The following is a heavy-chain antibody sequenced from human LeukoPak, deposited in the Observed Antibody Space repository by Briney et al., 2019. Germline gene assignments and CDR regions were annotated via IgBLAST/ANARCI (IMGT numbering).Heavy chain of an antibody. Sequence: SVKVSCKASGGTFSSYAISWVRQAPGQGLEWMGGIIPIFGTANYAQKFQGRVTITADESTSTAYMELSSLRSEDTAVYYCARVVKDFWSGYYVVFDYWGQGTLVTVSS. V-gene: IGHV1-69*13. D-gene: IGHD3-3*01. CDR2: IIPIFGTA. J-gene: IGHJ4*02. CDR1: GGTFSSYA. CDR3: ARVVKDFWSGYYVVFDY.